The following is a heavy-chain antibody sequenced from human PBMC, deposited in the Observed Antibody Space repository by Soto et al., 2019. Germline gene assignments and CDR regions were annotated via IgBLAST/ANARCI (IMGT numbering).Heavy chain of an antibody. CDR3: AKGTGFLEWL. V-gene: IGHV3-30*18. CDR2: ISYDGSDK. CDR1: GFTFSSNG. Sequence: GGSLRLSCAAPGFTFSSNGMHWVRQAPGKGLEWVAGISYDGSDKRYADSVKGQFTISRDNSKNMLFLQINSLRTEDTAVYYCAKGTGFLEWLWGRGTLVTVSS. D-gene: IGHD3-3*01. J-gene: IGHJ4*02.